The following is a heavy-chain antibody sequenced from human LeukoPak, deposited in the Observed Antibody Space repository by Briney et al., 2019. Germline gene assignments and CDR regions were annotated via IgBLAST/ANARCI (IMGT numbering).Heavy chain of an antibody. CDR1: GGSISHYY. J-gene: IGHJ3*02. D-gene: IGHD6-13*01. CDR3: ARTIAAARAFDI. V-gene: IGHV4-59*01. Sequence: SSETLSLTCTVSGGSISHYYWSWIRQPPKKGLEWIGYTYYGGSTKFNPSLKSRVAISVDTSKKQFSLNLTSVTAADTAVYFCARTIAAARAFDIWGQGTMVTVSS. CDR2: TYYGGST.